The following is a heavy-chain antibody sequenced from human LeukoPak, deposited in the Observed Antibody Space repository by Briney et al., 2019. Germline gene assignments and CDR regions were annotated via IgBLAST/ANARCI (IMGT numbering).Heavy chain of an antibody. D-gene: IGHD3-9*01. CDR3: ARVPLLSAYFDY. CDR2: IKHDGSEN. V-gene: IGHV3-7*05. J-gene: IGHJ4*02. Sequence: GGSLRLSCAASGFTISSYRMNWVRQAPGKGLEWVANIKHDGSENYYVDSVKGRFTISRDNAKNSLYMQINSLRAEDTAVYYCARVPLLSAYFDYGGQGTLVTVSS. CDR1: GFTISSYR.